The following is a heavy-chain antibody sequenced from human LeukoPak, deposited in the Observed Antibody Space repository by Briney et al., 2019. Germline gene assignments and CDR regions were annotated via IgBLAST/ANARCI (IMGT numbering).Heavy chain of an antibody. D-gene: IGHD3-3*01. CDR2: ISSSGSTI. J-gene: IGHJ4*02. CDR3: AKDIIRFLEWLFLDY. Sequence: PGGSLRLSCAASGFTFSDYYMSWIRQAPGKGLEWVSYISSSGSTIYYADSVKGRFTISRDNAKNSLYLQMNSLRAEDTAVYYCAKDIIRFLEWLFLDYWGQGTLVTVSS. CDR1: GFTFSDYY. V-gene: IGHV3-11*04.